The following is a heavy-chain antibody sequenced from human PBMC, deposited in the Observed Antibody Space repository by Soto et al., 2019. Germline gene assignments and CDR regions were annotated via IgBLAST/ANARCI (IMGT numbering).Heavy chain of an antibody. Sequence: VRLSCAASGFTFSNYAMHWVRQAPGKGLEWVALTSYDGNNEYYTDSVKGRFTISRDNSKNTLFLQMNSPRPEDTAVYYCAKDKGVFNWATSYFDYWGQGALVTVSS. V-gene: IGHV3-30*18. D-gene: IGHD1-1*01. CDR1: GFTFSNYA. J-gene: IGHJ4*02. CDR2: TSYDGNNE. CDR3: AKDKGVFNWATSYFDY.